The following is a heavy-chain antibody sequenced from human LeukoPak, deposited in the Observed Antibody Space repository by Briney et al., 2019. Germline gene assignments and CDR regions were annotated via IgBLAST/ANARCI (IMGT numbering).Heavy chain of an antibody. V-gene: IGHV3-7*01. D-gene: IGHD2-2*01. CDR2: IKQDGSEK. CDR3: ARFCVLGGYCSSTSCWLDFDY. CDR1: GFTFSSYW. Sequence: GGSLRLSCAASGFTFSSYWMSWVRQAPGKGLEWVANIKQDGSEKDYVYSVKGLFTISRDNAKNSLYLHMNSLRAEDTAVYYCARFCVLGGYCSSTSCWLDFDYWGQGTLVTVSS. J-gene: IGHJ4*02.